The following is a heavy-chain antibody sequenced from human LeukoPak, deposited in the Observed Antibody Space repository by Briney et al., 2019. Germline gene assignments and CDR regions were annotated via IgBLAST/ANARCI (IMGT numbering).Heavy chain of an antibody. D-gene: IGHD3-10*01. CDR3: AREYYYGSGVDY. V-gene: IGHV1-2*02. CDR2: INPNSGGT. CDR1: GYTFTGYY. Sequence: ASVKVSCKASGYTFTGYYMHWVRQAPGQGLEWMGWINPNSGGTNYAQKFQGRVTMTRDTSISTAYMELSRLRSDDTAVYYCAREYYYGSGVDYWGQGTLVTVSS. J-gene: IGHJ4*02.